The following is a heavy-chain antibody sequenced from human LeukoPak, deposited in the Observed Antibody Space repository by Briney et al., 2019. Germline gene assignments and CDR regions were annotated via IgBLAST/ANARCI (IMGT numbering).Heavy chain of an antibody. CDR2: ISYDGSNK. J-gene: IGHJ4*02. D-gene: IGHD3-10*01. CDR3: ARGRGRWVPTFDY. V-gene: IGHV3-30-3*01. Sequence: GGSLRLSCAASGFTFSSYAMHWVRQAPGKGLEWVAVISYDGSNKYYADSVKGRFTISRDNSKNTLYLQMNSLRAEDTAVYYCARGRGRWVPTFDYWGQGTLVTVS. CDR1: GFTFSSYA.